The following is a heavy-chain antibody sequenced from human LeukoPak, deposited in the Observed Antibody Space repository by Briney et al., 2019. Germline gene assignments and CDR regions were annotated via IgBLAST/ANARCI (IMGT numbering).Heavy chain of an antibody. D-gene: IGHD6-13*01. J-gene: IGHJ4*02. CDR1: GGSISSYY. V-gene: IGHV4-59*01. Sequence: SETLSLTCTVSGGSISSYYWSWIRQPPGKGLEWIGYFHYSGSTNYNPSLKSRVTISVDTSKNQFSLKLSSLTAADTAMYYARGGGGSWYGTVDYWGQGTLVTVSS. CDR3: ARGGGGSWYGTVDY. CDR2: FHYSGST.